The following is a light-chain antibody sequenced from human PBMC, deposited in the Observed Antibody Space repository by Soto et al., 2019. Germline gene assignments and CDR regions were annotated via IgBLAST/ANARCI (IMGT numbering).Light chain of an antibody. V-gene: IGLV2-14*01. CDR2: EVN. CDR1: SSDVGVFHY. CDR3: SSYTTSSTVV. J-gene: IGLJ2*01. Sequence: QSVLTQPASVSGSPGQSITLSCTGTSSDVGVFHYVSWYQQHPGKAPKLIIYEVNNRPSGVSNRFSGSKSGNTASLTISGLQAEDEADYYCSSYTTSSTVVFGGGTKATVL.